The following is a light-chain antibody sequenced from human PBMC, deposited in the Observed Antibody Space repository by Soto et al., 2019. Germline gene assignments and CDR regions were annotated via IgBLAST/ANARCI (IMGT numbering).Light chain of an antibody. CDR2: KAS. J-gene: IGKJ4*01. CDR3: QQYNSYS. V-gene: IGKV1-5*03. Sequence: DSAMTQSPSTLSASVGDRFTITCRAIQSISSWLAWYQQKPGKAPKLLIYKASSLESGVPSRFSGSGSGTEFTLTISSLQPDDFATYYCQQYNSYSFGGGTKVDIK. CDR1: QSISSW.